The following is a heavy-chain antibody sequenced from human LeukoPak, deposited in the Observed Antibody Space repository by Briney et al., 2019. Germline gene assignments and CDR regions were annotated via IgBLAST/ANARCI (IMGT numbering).Heavy chain of an antibody. J-gene: IGHJ4*02. CDR3: ARQAHCTSDLCYPFDY. D-gene: IGHD2-8*01. Sequence: SETLSLTCTVSGGSISGYYWSWIRQPPGKGLEWIGYIHYSGSTNYNPSLKSRVTISADTTKNPFSLKLSSVTAADTAVYYCARQAHCTSDLCYPFDYWGQGTLVTVSS. CDR2: IHYSGST. V-gene: IGHV4-59*08. CDR1: GGSISGYY.